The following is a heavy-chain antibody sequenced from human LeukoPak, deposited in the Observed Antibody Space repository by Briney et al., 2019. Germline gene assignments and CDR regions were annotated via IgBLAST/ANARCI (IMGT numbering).Heavy chain of an antibody. CDR2: IGAYNGNT. Sequence: ASVKVSCKASGYTFTSYGISWVRQAPGQGLEWMGWIGAYNGNTNYAQRFQGRVTMTRDTSISTTYMELSGLRSDDTAVYYCARGQYYYDDAYPLHYWGQGTLVTVSS. CDR3: ARGQYYYDDAYPLHY. D-gene: IGHD3-22*01. J-gene: IGHJ4*02. CDR1: GYTFTSYG. V-gene: IGHV1-18*01.